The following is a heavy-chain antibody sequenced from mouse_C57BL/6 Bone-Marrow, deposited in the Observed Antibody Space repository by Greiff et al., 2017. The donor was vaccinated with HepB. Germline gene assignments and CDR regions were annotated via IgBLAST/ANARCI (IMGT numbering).Heavy chain of an antibody. Sequence: QVHVKQPGAELVMPGASVKLSCKASGYTFTSYWMHWVKQRPGQGLEWIGEIDPSDSYTNYNQKFKGKSTLTVDKSSSTAYMQLSSLTSEDSAVYYCALYSNYSRDYYAMDYWGQGTSVTVSS. CDR2: IDPSDSYT. J-gene: IGHJ4*01. V-gene: IGHV1-69*01. CDR1: GYTFTSYW. D-gene: IGHD2-5*01. CDR3: ALYSNYSRDYYAMDY.